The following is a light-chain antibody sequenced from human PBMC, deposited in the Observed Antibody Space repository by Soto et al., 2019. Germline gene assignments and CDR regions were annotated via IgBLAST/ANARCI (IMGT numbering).Light chain of an antibody. CDR1: SSNIGSNS. Sequence: QPVLTQPPSVSGTPGQRVTISCSGSSSNIGSNSVNWYQHLPGTAPKLLIYYTSQRPSGVPDRFSGSKSGTSASLAISGLQSEDEADYYCAAWDDSLNGHVVFGGGTKLTVL. J-gene: IGLJ2*01. V-gene: IGLV1-44*01. CDR2: YTS. CDR3: AAWDDSLNGHVV.